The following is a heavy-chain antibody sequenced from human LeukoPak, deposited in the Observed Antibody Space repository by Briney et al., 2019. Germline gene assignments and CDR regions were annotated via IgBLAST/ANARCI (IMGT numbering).Heavy chain of an antibody. CDR1: GFTFSTYG. Sequence: PGGSLRLSCTASGFTFSTYGMHWVRQAPGKGLDWVAIISDDGSNKYYADSVLGRVTISRDNSKNTLYLQVSSLRAEDTAVYYCARYEGAYGYFDYWGQGTLVTVPS. J-gene: IGHJ4*02. V-gene: IGHV3-30*03. CDR2: ISDDGSNK. CDR3: ARYEGAYGYFDY. D-gene: IGHD4-17*01.